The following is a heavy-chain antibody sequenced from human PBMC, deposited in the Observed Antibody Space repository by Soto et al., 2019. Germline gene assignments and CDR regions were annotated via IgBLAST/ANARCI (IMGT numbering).Heavy chain of an antibody. Sequence: PSETLSLTCTVSGGSISSYYWSWIRQPPGKGLEWIGHIYYSGSTNYNPSLKSRVTISVDRAKNQFSLKLSSVTAADTAVYYCARCREAAGPIDFWGQGTLVTVSS. J-gene: IGHJ4*01. V-gene: IGHV4-59*12. CDR3: ARCREAAGPIDF. CDR1: GGSISSYY. D-gene: IGHD6-13*01. CDR2: IYYSGST.